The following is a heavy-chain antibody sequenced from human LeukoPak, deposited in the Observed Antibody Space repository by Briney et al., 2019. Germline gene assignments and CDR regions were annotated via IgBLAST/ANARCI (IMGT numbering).Heavy chain of an antibody. D-gene: IGHD3-3*01. CDR3: AKDNDFWSGYYYYFDY. CDR2: ISGSGGST. J-gene: IGHJ4*02. CDR1: GFTFSSYA. V-gene: IGHV3-23*01. Sequence: GGSLRLSCAASGFTFSSYAMSWVRQAPGKGLEWVSAISGSGGSTYYADSVKGRFTISRDNSKNTLYPQMNSLRAEDTAVYYCAKDNDFWSGYYYYFDYWGQGTLVTVSS.